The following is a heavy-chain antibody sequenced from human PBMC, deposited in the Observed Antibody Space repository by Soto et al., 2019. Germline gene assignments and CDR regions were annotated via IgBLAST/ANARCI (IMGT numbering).Heavy chain of an antibody. D-gene: IGHD5-18*01. V-gene: IGHV4-31*03. Sequence: PSETLSLTCTVSGGSITSDGYYWSWIRQHPGKGLEWIGYIYYSGFTYYNPSLKSRVTISVDTSKNQFSLRLSSVTAADTAVYYCARGYGRNFDYWGQGTLVTVSS. CDR1: GGSITSDGYY. J-gene: IGHJ4*02. CDR3: ARGYGRNFDY. CDR2: IYYSGFT.